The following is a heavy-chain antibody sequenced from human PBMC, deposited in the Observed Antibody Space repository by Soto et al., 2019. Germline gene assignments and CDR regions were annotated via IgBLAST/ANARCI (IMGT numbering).Heavy chain of an antibody. V-gene: IGHV3-33*01. D-gene: IGHD2-21*01. J-gene: IGHJ4*02. Sequence: QVQLVESGGGVVQPGRSLRLSCAASGFIFNTYGMHWVRQAPGKGLEWVAVIWYDRSNKYYADSVKGRFTISRDNSKNTLYLQMNSLSAEDTAVYYCARGGLLLDYWGQGTLVTVSS. CDR2: IWYDRSNK. CDR1: GFIFNTYG. CDR3: ARGGLLLDY.